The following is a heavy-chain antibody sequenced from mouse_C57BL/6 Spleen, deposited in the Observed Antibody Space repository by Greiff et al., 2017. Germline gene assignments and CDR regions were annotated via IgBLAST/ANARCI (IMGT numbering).Heavy chain of an antibody. Sequence: QVQLQQPGAELVRPGSSVKLSCKASGYTFTSYWMHWVKQRPIQGLEWIGNIDPSDSDTHYNQKFKDKATLTVDKSSSTAYMQLSSLTSEDSAVYYCARRAHGNWYFDVWGTGTTVTVSS. CDR3: ARRAHGNWYFDV. D-gene: IGHD2-1*01. J-gene: IGHJ1*03. V-gene: IGHV1-52*01. CDR2: IDPSDSDT. CDR1: GYTFTSYW.